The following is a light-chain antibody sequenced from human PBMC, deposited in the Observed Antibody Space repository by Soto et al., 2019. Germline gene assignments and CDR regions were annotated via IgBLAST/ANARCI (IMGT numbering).Light chain of an antibody. V-gene: IGKV3-11*01. CDR2: DAS. Sequence: EIVLTQSPATLSLSPGERATLSCRASQSVSSYLAWYQQEPGQAPRLLIYDASNSDTGIPARFSGSGSGIDCTRTSSLQEPEDFAVQYGEQCSNWPARTVGQGKGLEIK. J-gene: IGKJ5*01. CDR1: QSVSSY. CDR3: EQCSNWPART.